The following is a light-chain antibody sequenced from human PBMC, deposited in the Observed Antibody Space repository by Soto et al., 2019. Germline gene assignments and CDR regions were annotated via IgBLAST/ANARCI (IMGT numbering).Light chain of an antibody. Sequence: QPVLTQPASVSGSPGQSITISCTGTSSDVGGYNYVSWYQQHPGKGPKLMIYEVTNRPSGVSNRFSGSKSGNTASLTISGLQADDETDYHCSSYTSSSTLLFGGGTKLTVL. V-gene: IGLV2-14*01. CDR3: SSYTSSSTLL. CDR2: EVT. CDR1: SSDVGGYNY. J-gene: IGLJ3*02.